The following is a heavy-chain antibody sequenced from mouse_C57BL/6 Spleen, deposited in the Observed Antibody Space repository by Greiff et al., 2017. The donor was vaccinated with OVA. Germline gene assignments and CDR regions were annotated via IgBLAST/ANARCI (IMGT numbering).Heavy chain of an antibody. CDR1: GYTFTSYW. Sequence: QVQLQQPGAELVMPGASVKLSCKASGYTFTSYWMHWVKQRPGQGLEWIGEIDPSDSYPNYNQKFKGKSTLTVDKSSSTAYMQLSSLTSEDSAVYYCARSPITTVVATLYYYAMDYWGQGTSVTVSS. V-gene: IGHV1-69*01. CDR2: IDPSDSYP. J-gene: IGHJ4*01. CDR3: ARSPITTVVATLYYYAMDY. D-gene: IGHD1-1*01.